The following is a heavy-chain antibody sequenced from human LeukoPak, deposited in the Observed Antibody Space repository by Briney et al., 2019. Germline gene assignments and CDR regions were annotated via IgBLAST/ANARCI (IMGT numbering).Heavy chain of an antibody. J-gene: IGHJ4*02. CDR3: ALGDWNHRYYFDY. CDR2: IIPIFGTA. D-gene: IGHD1-1*01. V-gene: IGHV1-69*01. Sequence: SVKVSCKAPGGTFSSYAISWVRQAPGQGLEWMGGIIPIFGTANYAQKFQGRVTITADESTSTAYMELSSLRSEDTAVYYCALGDWNHRYYFDYWGQGTLVTVSS. CDR1: GGTFSSYA.